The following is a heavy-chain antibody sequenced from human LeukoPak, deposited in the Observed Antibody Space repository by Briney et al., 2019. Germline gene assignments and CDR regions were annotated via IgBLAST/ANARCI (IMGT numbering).Heavy chain of an antibody. CDR3: ANSIDFDYGDYYFDY. D-gene: IGHD4-17*01. CDR1: GGSISSSSYY. Sequence: SETLSLTCTVSGGSISSSSYYWGWIRQPPGKGLEWIGSIYYSGSTYYNPSLKSRVTMSVDMSRNQFSLRMTSVTAADTAVYYCANSIDFDYGDYYFDYWGQGALVTISS. J-gene: IGHJ4*02. CDR2: IYYSGST. V-gene: IGHV4-39*07.